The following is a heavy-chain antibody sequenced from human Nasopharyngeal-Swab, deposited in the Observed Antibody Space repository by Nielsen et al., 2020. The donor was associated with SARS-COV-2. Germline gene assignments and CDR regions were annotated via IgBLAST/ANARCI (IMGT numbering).Heavy chain of an antibody. V-gene: IGHV3-74*01. J-gene: IGHJ4*02. D-gene: IGHD3-10*01. CDR1: GFALSSYW. CDR2: LHSDGTST. CDR3: ARDRGVAPSNYVDY. Sequence: GESLKISCAASGFALSSYWMHWVRQTPGKGLVWVSRLHSDGTSTRYADSVKGRFTISRGNAKNSLFLQMNSLRVEDTAFYYCARDRGVAPSNYVDYWGQGTLVTVSS.